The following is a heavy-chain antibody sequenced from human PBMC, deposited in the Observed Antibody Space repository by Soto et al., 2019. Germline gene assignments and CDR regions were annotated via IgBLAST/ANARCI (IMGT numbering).Heavy chain of an antibody. CDR1: GYSISSGYY. CDR3: ARDLSSYDYYYYGMDV. D-gene: IGHD5-18*01. Sequence: NPSETLSLTCAVSGYSISSGYYWGWIRQPPGKGLEWIGSIYHSGSTYYNPSLKSRVTISVDTSKNQFSLKLSSVTAADTAVYYCARDLSSYDYYYYGMDVWGQGTKVTVSS. V-gene: IGHV4-38-2*02. CDR2: IYHSGST. J-gene: IGHJ6*02.